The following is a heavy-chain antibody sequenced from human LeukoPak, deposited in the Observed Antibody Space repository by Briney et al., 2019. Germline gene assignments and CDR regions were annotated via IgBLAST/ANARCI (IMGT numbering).Heavy chain of an antibody. J-gene: IGHJ4*02. CDR1: GFTFSSYA. CDR2: IAYIGSNK. Sequence: GGSLRLSCAASGFTFSSYAMHWVRQAPGKGLEWVAVIAYIGSNKYYADSVKGRFTISRDNSKNTLYLQMNSLRAEDTAVYYCARDRSRIVGATQFDYWGQGALVTLSS. CDR3: ARDRSRIVGATQFDY. V-gene: IGHV3-30-3*01. D-gene: IGHD1-26*01.